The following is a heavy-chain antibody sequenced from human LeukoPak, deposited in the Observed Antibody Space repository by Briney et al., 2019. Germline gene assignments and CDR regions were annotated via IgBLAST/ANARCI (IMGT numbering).Heavy chain of an antibody. CDR1: GFTFSSYG. V-gene: IGHV3-30*18. CDR3: AKGLGYCSSTSCLPNDY. D-gene: IGHD2-2*01. J-gene: IGHJ4*02. CDR2: ISYDGSNK. Sequence: GGSLRLSCAASGFTFSSYGMHWVRQAPGKGLEWVAVISYDGSNKYYADSVMGRFTISRDNSKNTLYLQMNSLRAEDTAVYYCAKGLGYCSSTSCLPNDYWGQGTLVTVSS.